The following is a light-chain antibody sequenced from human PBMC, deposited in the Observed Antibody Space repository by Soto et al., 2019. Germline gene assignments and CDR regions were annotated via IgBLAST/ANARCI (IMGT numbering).Light chain of an antibody. V-gene: IGKV1D-17*01. CDR3: QQYNIFFT. CDR2: AAS. Sequence: IQMTQSPSAMSASVGDRVTITCRARQGISNYLAWFQQKPGKVPKHLIYAASSLQSGVPSRFSGSGSVKDTTITISSLQHEDVASYYCQQYNIFFTFGPGTRVDIK. CDR1: QGISNY. J-gene: IGKJ5*01.